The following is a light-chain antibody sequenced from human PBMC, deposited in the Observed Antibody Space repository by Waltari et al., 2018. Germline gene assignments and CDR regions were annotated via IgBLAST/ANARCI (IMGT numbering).Light chain of an antibody. V-gene: IGKV1-39*01. CDR2: AAS. CDR1: QSISSY. Sequence: DIQRTQCPSSLSASVGARVTITCRASQSISSYLNWYQQKPGKAPKLLIYAASSLQSGVPSRFSGSGSVTDFTLTISSLQPEDFATYYCQQSYSTLITFGQGTRLEIK. J-gene: IGKJ5*01. CDR3: QQSYSTLIT.